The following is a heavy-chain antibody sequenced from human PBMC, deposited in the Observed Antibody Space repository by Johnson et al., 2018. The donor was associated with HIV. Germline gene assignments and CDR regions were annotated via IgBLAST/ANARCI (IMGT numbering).Heavy chain of an antibody. CDR3: AKGDGDYGAFDI. CDR1: GFTFSSYA. D-gene: IGHD4-17*01. Sequence: QVQLLESGGGVVQPGRSLRLSCAASGFTFSSYAMHWVRQAPGKGLEWVAVISSDGSKNYYADSVKGRFTISRDNSKNTLYLQMNSLRAEDTAVYYFAKGDGDYGAFDIWGQGTMVTVSS. J-gene: IGHJ3*02. V-gene: IGHV3-30*04. CDR2: ISSDGSKN.